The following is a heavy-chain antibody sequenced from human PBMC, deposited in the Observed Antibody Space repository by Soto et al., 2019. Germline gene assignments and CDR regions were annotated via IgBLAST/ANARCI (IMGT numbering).Heavy chain of an antibody. V-gene: IGHV3-30-3*01. CDR2: ISYDGSNK. CDR1: GFTFSSYA. D-gene: IGHD6-6*01. J-gene: IGHJ4*02. CDR3: ARDLLAARPGYFDY. Sequence: QVQLVESGGGVVQPGRSLRLSCAASGFTFSSYAMHWVRQAPGKGLEWVAVISYDGSNKYYADSVKGRFTISRDNSKNTLYLQTNSLRAEDTAVYYCARDLLAARPGYFDYWGQGTLVTVSS.